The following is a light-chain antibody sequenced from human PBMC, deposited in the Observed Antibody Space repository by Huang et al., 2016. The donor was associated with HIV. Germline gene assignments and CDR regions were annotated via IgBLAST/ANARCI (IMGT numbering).Light chain of an antibody. CDR2: YAS. Sequence: DIQMTQSPSSLSTFIGDKVTITCQASQDIGNYLNWYQQRPGKAPKLLIYYASSLETGVTSRFSGGGSGTTFTFTITNLRPEDVATYYCQQYDGLPYTFGQGTLIEI. CDR1: QDIGNY. V-gene: IGKV1-33*01. CDR3: QQYDGLPYT. J-gene: IGKJ2*01.